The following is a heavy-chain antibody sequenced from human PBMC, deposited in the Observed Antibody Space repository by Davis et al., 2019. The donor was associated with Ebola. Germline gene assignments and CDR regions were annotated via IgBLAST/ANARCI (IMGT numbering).Heavy chain of an antibody. V-gene: IGHV3-30-3*01. J-gene: IGHJ4*02. CDR2: ISYDGSNK. D-gene: IGHD6-19*01. Sequence: GESLKISCAASGFTFSSYAMHWVRQAPGKGLEWVAVISYDGSNKYYADSVKGRFTISRDNSKNTLYLQMNSLRAEDTAVYYCAKGDSSGWYDFDYWGQGTLVTVSS. CDR1: GFTFSSYA. CDR3: AKGDSSGWYDFDY.